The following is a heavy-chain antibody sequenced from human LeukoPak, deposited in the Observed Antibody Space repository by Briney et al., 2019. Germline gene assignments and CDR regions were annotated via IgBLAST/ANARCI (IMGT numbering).Heavy chain of an antibody. Sequence: GGSLRLSCAASGFTFTTYWMGWVRPAPGKGLEWVANIKQDGSEKYYVDSVKGRFTISRDNAKNSLYLQMNSLRAEDTAMYYCARPLMYYYGSETYFWFDPWGQGTLVTVSS. CDR1: GFTFTTYW. CDR3: ARPLMYYYGSETYFWFDP. D-gene: IGHD3-10*01. CDR2: IKQDGSEK. J-gene: IGHJ5*02. V-gene: IGHV3-7*01.